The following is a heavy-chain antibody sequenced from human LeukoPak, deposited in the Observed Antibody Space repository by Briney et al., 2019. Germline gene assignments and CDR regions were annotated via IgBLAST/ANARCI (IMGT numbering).Heavy chain of an antibody. Sequence: GGSPRLSCAASGFTFSSYGMSWVRQAPGKGLEWVSAISGSGGSTYYADSVKGRFTISRDNSKNTLYLQMNSLRAEDTAVYYCAKEGSYYDILTGSQIPFDPWGQGTLVTVSS. CDR3: AKEGSYYDILTGSQIPFDP. CDR1: GFTFSSYG. D-gene: IGHD3-9*01. CDR2: ISGSGGST. J-gene: IGHJ5*02. V-gene: IGHV3-23*01.